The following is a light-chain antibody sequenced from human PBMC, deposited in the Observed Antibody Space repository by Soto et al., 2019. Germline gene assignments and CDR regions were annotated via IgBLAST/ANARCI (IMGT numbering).Light chain of an antibody. CDR2: EVS. CDR1: SSDVGSYDL. CDR3: CSYAGSNTPYV. Sequence: QSALTQPASVSGSPGQSITVSCTGTSSDVGSYDLVSWYQKYPGKAPKLMIYEVSERPSGVSNRFSGSKSGNTASLTISGLQAEDEADYYCCSYAGSNTPYVFGTGTKLTGL. J-gene: IGLJ1*01. V-gene: IGLV2-23*02.